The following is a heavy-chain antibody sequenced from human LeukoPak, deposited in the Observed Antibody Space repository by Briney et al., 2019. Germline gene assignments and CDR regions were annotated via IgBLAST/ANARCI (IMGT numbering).Heavy chain of an antibody. CDR2: ISSSSSYI. CDR3: AKRGYSYGVDY. D-gene: IGHD5-18*01. Sequence: PGGSLRLSCAASGFTFSSYSMNWVRQAPGKGLEWVSSISSSSSYIYYADSVKGRFTISRDNAKNTLYLQMNSLRAEDTAVYYCAKRGYSYGVDYWGQGTLVTVSS. J-gene: IGHJ4*02. CDR1: GFTFSSYS. V-gene: IGHV3-21*04.